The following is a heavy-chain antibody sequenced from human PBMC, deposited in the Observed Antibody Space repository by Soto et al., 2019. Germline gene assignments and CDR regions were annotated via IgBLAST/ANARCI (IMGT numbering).Heavy chain of an antibody. CDR2: IYWDDDK. CDR3: AHRLGYYDSSGYPNWFDP. V-gene: IGHV2-5*02. Sequence: QITLKESGPTLVKPTQTPTLTCTFSGFSLSTSGVGVGWIRQPPGKALEWLALIYWDDDKRYSPSLKSRLTITKDTSKNQVVLTMTNMDPVDTATHYCAHRLGYYDSSGYPNWFDPWGQGTLVTVSS. D-gene: IGHD3-22*01. J-gene: IGHJ5*02. CDR1: GFSLSTSGVG.